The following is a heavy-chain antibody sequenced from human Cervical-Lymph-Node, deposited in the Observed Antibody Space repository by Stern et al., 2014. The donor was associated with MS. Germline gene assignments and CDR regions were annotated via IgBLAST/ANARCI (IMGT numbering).Heavy chain of an antibody. D-gene: IGHD1-1*01. Sequence: VQLVQSGAEVKKPGESLRISCEVSGYRFTNNWIGWVRQMPGKGLEWMGIIYPGDSETRYSPSFQGQVTILDDKSNTTAYLQMSSRKASTAAIYYCARRGHGYMGIDYWGQGTLVTVSS. V-gene: IGHV5-51*03. CDR1: GYRFTNNW. CDR2: IYPGDSET. CDR3: ARRGHGYMGIDY. J-gene: IGHJ4*02.